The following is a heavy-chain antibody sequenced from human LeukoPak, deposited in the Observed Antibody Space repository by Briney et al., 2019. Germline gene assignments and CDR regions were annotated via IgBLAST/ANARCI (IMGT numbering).Heavy chain of an antibody. CDR1: GFTFSSYS. CDR3: ARETVTHYYYYGMDV. V-gene: IGHV3-48*02. Sequence: GGSLRLSCAASGFTFSSYSMNWVRQAPGXXXXXXXXXXSSSSTIYYADSVKGRFTISRDNAKNSLYLQMNSLRDEDTAVYYCARETVTHYYYYGMDVWGQGTTVTVSS. CDR2: XXSSSSTI. D-gene: IGHD1-14*01. J-gene: IGHJ6*02.